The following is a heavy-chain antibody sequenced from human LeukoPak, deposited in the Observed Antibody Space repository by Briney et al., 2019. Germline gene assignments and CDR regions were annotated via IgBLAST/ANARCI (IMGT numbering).Heavy chain of an antibody. Sequence: PGRSLRLSCAASGFTFSSYGMHWVRQAPGEGLEWVAVISYDGSNKYYADSVKGRFTISRDNSKNTLYLQMNSLRAEDTAVYYCAKGRSVATNYDAFDIWGQGTMVTVSS. CDR3: AKGRSVATNYDAFDI. V-gene: IGHV3-30*18. CDR1: GFTFSSYG. D-gene: IGHD5-12*01. J-gene: IGHJ3*02. CDR2: ISYDGSNK.